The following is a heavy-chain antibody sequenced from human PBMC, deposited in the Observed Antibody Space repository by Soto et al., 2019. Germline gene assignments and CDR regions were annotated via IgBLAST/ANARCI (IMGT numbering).Heavy chain of an antibody. V-gene: IGHV1-69*13. J-gene: IGHJ5*02. Sequence: SVEVCLKASGGTFISYAISWVRQAPGQGLEWMGGIIPIFGTANYAQKFQGRVTITADESTSTAYMELSSLRSEDTAVYYCARDDYYDSSGYTQNWFDPWGQGTLVTVSS. D-gene: IGHD3-22*01. CDR2: IIPIFGTA. CDR3: ARDDYYDSSGYTQNWFDP. CDR1: GGTFISYA.